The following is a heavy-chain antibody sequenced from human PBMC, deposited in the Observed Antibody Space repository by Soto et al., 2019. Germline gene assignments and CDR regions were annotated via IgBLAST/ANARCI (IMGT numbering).Heavy chain of an antibody. CDR2: IIPILGIA. CDR1: GGTFSSYT. J-gene: IGHJ4*02. Sequence: ASVKVSCKASGGTFSSYTISWVRQAPGQGLEWMGRIIPILGIANYAQKFQGRVTITADKSTSTAYMELSSLRSEDTAVYYCASRVGATIGYYFDYWGQGTLVTVSS. CDR3: ASRVGATIGYYFDY. V-gene: IGHV1-69*02. D-gene: IGHD1-26*01.